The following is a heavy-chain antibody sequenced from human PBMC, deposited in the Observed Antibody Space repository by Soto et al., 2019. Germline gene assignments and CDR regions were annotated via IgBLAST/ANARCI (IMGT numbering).Heavy chain of an antibody. J-gene: IGHJ4*02. CDR1: GFTFSSYG. V-gene: IGHV3-7*05. CDR2: IRQDGSDK. D-gene: IGHD6-19*01. CDR3: ASPQQWLGQRGDFDY. Sequence: EVQLVESGGGLVQPGGSLRLSCAASGFTFSSYGMSWVGQAPGKGLEWVANIRQDGSDKYYVDSVKGRFTISRDNSKNSLYLQMNSLRAEDTAIYYCASPQQWLGQRGDFDYWGQGTLVTVSS.